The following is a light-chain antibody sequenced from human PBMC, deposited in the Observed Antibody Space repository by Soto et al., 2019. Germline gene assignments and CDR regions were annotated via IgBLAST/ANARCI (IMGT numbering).Light chain of an antibody. V-gene: IGLV2-14*01. CDR3: SSHSNITPHV. Sequence: QSALTQPASVSGSPGQSLTISCTGTSRDVGDYNYVSWYQQHPGKVPKLIVYDVTNRPTWVSDRFSGSKSGNTAFLTISGLQAKDEADYFCSSHSNITPHVFGTGTKLTVL. CDR1: SRDVGDYNY. CDR2: DVT. J-gene: IGLJ1*01.